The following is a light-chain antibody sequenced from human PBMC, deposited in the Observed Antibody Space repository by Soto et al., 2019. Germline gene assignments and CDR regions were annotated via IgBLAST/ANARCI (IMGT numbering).Light chain of an antibody. CDR3: QQSPGT. Sequence: IVFTQSPSSLSLSPGERAPLSCRASETIRGLLAWYQQRPGQPPRLLIYDTSNRATGIPARFSGSGSGTDFTLTISRLEPEDFAVYYCQQSPGTFGQGTKVDIK. J-gene: IGKJ1*01. V-gene: IGKV3-11*01. CDR2: DTS. CDR1: ETIRGL.